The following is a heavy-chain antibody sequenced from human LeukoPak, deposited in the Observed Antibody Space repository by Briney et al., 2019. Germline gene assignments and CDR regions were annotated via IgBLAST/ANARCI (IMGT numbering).Heavy chain of an antibody. CDR3: ARTNRLDAFDI. CDR1: GFTFSSYG. Sequence: PGGSLRLSCAASGFTFSSYGMHWVRQAPGKGLEWVAVIWYDGSNKYYADSVKGRFTISRDNSKNTLYLQMNSLRAEDTAVYYCARTNRLDAFDIWGQGTMVTVSS. V-gene: IGHV3-33*01. D-gene: IGHD2/OR15-2a*01. J-gene: IGHJ3*02. CDR2: IWYDGSNK.